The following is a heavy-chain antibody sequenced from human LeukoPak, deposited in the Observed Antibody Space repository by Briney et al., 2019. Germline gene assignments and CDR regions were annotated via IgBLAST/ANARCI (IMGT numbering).Heavy chain of an antibody. Sequence: GASVKVSCKASGYTFTDYYMHWVRQAPGQGLGWMGWINPNSGGTNYAQKFQGRVTMTRDTSISTAYMELSRLRSDDTAVYYCARRGSSSFDYYYYYMDVWGKGTTVTVSS. CDR1: GYTFTDYY. CDR2: INPNSGGT. V-gene: IGHV1-2*02. J-gene: IGHJ6*03. CDR3: ARRGSSSFDYYYYYMDV. D-gene: IGHD6-6*01.